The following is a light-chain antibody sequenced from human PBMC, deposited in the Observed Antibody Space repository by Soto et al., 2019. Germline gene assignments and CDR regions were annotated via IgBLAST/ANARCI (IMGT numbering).Light chain of an antibody. Sequence: QAVVTQEPSLTVSPGGTVTLTCASSTGAVTRDYYSNWFQQKPGQTPRALIYSTSQKHSWTPARFSGSLCGCTAALTLSAVQPDDEADYCRLFNTGDALVFGGGTKLTVL. CDR2: STS. CDR3: LFNTGDALV. V-gene: IGLV7-43*01. J-gene: IGLJ3*02. CDR1: TGAVTRDYY.